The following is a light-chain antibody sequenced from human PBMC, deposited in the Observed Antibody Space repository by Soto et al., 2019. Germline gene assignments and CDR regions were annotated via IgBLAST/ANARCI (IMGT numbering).Light chain of an antibody. CDR3: LQYGDRPRT. J-gene: IGKJ1*01. CDR1: QYIGSA. V-gene: IGKV3-15*01. CDR2: DAS. Sequence: EVVLTQSPATLSVSPGDRATLSCRASQYIGSAVAWYHQRSGQAPRLLIFDASIRVPTTPARFSGSVSGTEFTLTISSLESEDFAVYFCLQYGDRPRTFGQGTKVEIK.